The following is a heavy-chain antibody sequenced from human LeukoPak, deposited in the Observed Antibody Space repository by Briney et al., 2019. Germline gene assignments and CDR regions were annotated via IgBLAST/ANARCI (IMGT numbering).Heavy chain of an antibody. Sequence: NPGGSLRLSCAASGFTFSDYYMSWIRQAPGKGLEWVSYISSSGSTIYYADSVKGRFTISRDNAKNSLYLQMNSLRAEDTAVYYCARGLQAYSSSWYALVNWFDPWGQGTLVTVSS. CDR2: ISSSGSTI. D-gene: IGHD6-13*01. J-gene: IGHJ5*02. CDR1: GFTFSDYY. V-gene: IGHV3-11*04. CDR3: ARGLQAYSSSWYALVNWFDP.